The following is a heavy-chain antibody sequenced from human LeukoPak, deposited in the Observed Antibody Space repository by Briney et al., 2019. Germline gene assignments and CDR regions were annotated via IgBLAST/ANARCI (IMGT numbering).Heavy chain of an antibody. D-gene: IGHD5-24*01. Sequence: GGSLRLSCATSGFFFNSYWMTWVRQAPGKGLEWVANIKYDDSEKYLVESVKGRFTISRDNAQNSLFLQMDSLRVEDTAVYYCVRGRDGSYWGRGTQVTGSS. CDR3: VRGRDGSY. CDR1: GFFFNSYW. J-gene: IGHJ4*02. V-gene: IGHV3-7*01. CDR2: IKYDDSEK.